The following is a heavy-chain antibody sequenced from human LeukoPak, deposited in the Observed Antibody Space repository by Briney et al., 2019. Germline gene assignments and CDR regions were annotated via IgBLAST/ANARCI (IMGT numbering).Heavy chain of an antibody. CDR3: ERGVGGGDFDY. Sequence: PSETLSLTCTVSGGSISSYYWSWIRQPPGKGLEWIGYIYYSGSTNYNPCLKSRVTISVDTSKNQFSLKLSSVTAADTAVYYCERGVGGGDFDYWGQGTLVTVSS. J-gene: IGHJ4*02. CDR2: IYYSGST. V-gene: IGHV4-59*01. D-gene: IGHD1-26*01. CDR1: GGSISSYY.